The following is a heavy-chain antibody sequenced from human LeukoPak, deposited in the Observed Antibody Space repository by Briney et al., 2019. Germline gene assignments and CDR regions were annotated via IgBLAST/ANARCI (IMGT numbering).Heavy chain of an antibody. D-gene: IGHD3-22*01. J-gene: IGHJ4*02. CDR3: ARDSGYSPDY. V-gene: IGHV3-74*01. Sequence: GGSLRLSCVASGYTFSNTWMHWVRQAPGKGLVWVSLIKGDGSSTSYADSVKGRFTISRDNAKNTLYLQMNSLRAEDTAVYYCARDSGYSPDYWGQGTLVTVSS. CDR1: GYTFSNTW. CDR2: IKGDGSST.